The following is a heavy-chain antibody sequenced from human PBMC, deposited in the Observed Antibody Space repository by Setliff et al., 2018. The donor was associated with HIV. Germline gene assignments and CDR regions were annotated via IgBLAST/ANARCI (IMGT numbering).Heavy chain of an antibody. V-gene: IGHV3-7*01. J-gene: IGHJ6*03. CDR1: GFTFSNYW. CDR2: IKQDGSER. CDR3: ARMGFWSGREGDYYYYYMDV. D-gene: IGHD3-3*01. Sequence: GGSLRLSCAASGFTFSNYWMDWVRQAPGKGLEWVATIKQDGSERYYVDSVKGRFTISRDDTNNSLYQHMNSLRAEDTAVYYCARMGFWSGREGDYYYYYMDVWGKGTTVTVSS.